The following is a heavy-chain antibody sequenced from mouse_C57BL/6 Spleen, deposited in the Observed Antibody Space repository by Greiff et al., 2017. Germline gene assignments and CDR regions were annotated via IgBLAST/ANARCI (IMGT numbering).Heavy chain of an antibody. D-gene: IGHD2-4*01. CDR3: ARSGVYYDSYYVGY. CDR2: IDPSDSYT. V-gene: IGHV1-59*01. Sequence: QVQLQQPGAELVRPGTSVKLSCKASGYTFTSYWMHWVKQRPGQGLEWIGVIDPSDSYTNYNQKFKGKATLTGDTSSSTAYMQLSSLRSEDSAVYYCARSGVYYDSYYVGYWGQGTTLTVSS. CDR1: GYTFTSYW. J-gene: IGHJ2*01.